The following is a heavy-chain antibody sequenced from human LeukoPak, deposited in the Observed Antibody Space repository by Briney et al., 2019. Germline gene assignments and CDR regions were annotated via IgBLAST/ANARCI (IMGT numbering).Heavy chain of an antibody. CDR3: ARDVVGPNRWVYGMDV. J-gene: IGHJ6*02. Sequence: GGSLRLSCAASGFTASSNYMSWVRQAPGKGLEWVSVIYSGGSTYYADSVKGRFTISRDNSKNTVYLQINSLRAENTAVYYCARDVVGPNRWVYGMDVWGQGTTVTVSS. CDR1: GFTASSNY. CDR2: IYSGGST. D-gene: IGHD3/OR15-3a*01. V-gene: IGHV3-53*01.